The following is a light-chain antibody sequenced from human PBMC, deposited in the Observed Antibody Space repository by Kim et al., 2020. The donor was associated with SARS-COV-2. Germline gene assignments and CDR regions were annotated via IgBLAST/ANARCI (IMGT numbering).Light chain of an antibody. J-gene: IGLJ3*02. V-gene: IGLV4-69*01. CDR2: LNSDGSH. CDR3: QTWGTGIWV. Sequence: ASVKLTRTLSSGHSSYAIAWHQQQPEKGPRYLMKLNSDGSHSKGDGIPDRFSGSSSGAERYLTISSLQSEDEADYYCQTWGTGIWVFGGGTQLTVL. CDR1: SGHSSYA.